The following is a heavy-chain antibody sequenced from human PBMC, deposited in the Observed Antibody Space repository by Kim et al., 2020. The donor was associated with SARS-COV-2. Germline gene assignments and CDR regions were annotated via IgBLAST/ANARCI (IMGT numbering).Heavy chain of an antibody. CDR1: GFTFSSYE. Sequence: GGSLRLSCVASGFTFSSYELNWVRQAPGKGLEWVSYISTDGTIISYADSVKGRFTISRDNAENSLYLQMNSLRVDDTAVYYCARDRGRGVSRAERGFDLWGQATVVTV. CDR3: ARDRGRGVSRAERGFDL. V-gene: IGHV3-48*03. J-gene: IGHJ3*01. CDR2: ISTDGTII. D-gene: IGHD3-10*01.